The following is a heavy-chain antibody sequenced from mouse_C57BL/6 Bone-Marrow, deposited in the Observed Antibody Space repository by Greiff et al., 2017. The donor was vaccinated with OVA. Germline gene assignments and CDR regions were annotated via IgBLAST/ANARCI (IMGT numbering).Heavy chain of an antibody. D-gene: IGHD3-2*02. V-gene: IGHV14-4*01. Sequence: EVKLQESGAELVRPGASVKLSCTASGFNIKDDYMHWVKQRPEQGLEWIGWIDPENGDTEYASKFQGKATITADTSSNTAYLQLSSLTSEDTAVYYCTTGSGYPWGQGTSVTVSS. CDR1: GFNIKDDY. CDR2: IDPENGDT. J-gene: IGHJ4*01. CDR3: TTGSGYP.